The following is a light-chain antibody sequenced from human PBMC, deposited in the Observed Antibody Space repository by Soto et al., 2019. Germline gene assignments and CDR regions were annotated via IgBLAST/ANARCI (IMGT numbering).Light chain of an antibody. V-gene: IGKV1-12*01. J-gene: IGKJ2*01. CDR2: SAS. CDR3: QQSYSNSYT. CDR1: QGISYW. Sequence: DIQMTQSPSSVSASVGDRVTITCRASQGISYWLAWYQQKSGKAPKLLIYSASSLESGVPSRFSGSGSGTDFTLTISSLQPEDFGTYFCQQSYSNSYTFGQGTTLEIK.